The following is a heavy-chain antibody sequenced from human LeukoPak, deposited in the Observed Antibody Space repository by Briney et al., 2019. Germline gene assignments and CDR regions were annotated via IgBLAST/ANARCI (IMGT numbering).Heavy chain of an antibody. CDR3: ARGRIAARPEIGY. J-gene: IGHJ4*02. Sequence: GALRLSCAAPGFTFSSYSMNWVRQAPGKGLEWVSSISSSSSYIYYADSVKGRFTISRDNAKNSLYLQMNSLRAEDTAVYYCARGRIAARPEIGYWGQGTLVTVSS. CDR2: ISSSSSYI. V-gene: IGHV3-21*01. D-gene: IGHD6-6*01. CDR1: GFTFSSYS.